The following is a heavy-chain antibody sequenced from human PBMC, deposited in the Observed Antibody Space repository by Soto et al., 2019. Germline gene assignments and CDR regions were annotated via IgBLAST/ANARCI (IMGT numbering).Heavy chain of an antibody. CDR1: GFTFSSYA. Sequence: GGSLRLSCAASGFTFSSYAMSCVRQAPGKGLEWVSAISGSGGSTYYAGSVKGRFTISRDNSKNTLYLQMNSLRAEDAAVYYCAKDLGALLLGDFDYWGQGTLVTVSS. V-gene: IGHV3-23*01. CDR3: AKDLGALLLGDFDY. D-gene: IGHD2-15*01. CDR2: ISGSGGST. J-gene: IGHJ4*02.